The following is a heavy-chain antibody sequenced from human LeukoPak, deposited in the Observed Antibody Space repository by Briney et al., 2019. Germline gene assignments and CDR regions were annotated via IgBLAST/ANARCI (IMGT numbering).Heavy chain of an antibody. D-gene: IGHD3-9*01. Sequence: PGGSLRLSCSASGFTFSSYAMSWVRQAPGKGLEWVSAISGSGGSTYYADSVKGRFTISRDNSKNTLYLQMNSLRAEDTAVYYCAKDGWYYDILNYFDYWGQGTLVTVSS. V-gene: IGHV3-23*01. CDR3: AKDGWYYDILNYFDY. J-gene: IGHJ4*02. CDR1: GFTFSSYA. CDR2: ISGSGGST.